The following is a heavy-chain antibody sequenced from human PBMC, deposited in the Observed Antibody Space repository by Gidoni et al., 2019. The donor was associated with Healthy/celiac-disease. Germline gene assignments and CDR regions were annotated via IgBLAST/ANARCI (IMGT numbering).Heavy chain of an antibody. J-gene: IGHJ4*02. D-gene: IGHD1-26*01. CDR1: GGTFSSYA. CDR3: ARERVGLVGATTY. CDR2: IIPIFGTA. Sequence: VQLAQSGAEVKKPGPSVKVSCKASGGTFSSYAISWVRQAPGQGLEWMGGIIPIFGTANYAQKFQGRVTITADKSTSTAYMELSSLRSEDTAVYYCARERVGLVGATTYWGQGTLVTVSS. V-gene: IGHV1-69*06.